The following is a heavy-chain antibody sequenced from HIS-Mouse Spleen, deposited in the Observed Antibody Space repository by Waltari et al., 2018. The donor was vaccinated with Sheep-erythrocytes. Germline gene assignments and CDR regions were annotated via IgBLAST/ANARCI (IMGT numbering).Heavy chain of an antibody. CDR3: ARGYGGNTRGAFDI. D-gene: IGHD2-15*01. J-gene: IGHJ3*02. V-gene: IGHV4-34*01. CDR2: INHSGST. Sequence: QVQLQQWGARLLKPSETLSLTCAVYGGSFSGYYWSWIRQPPGKGLEWIGEINHSGSTNYNPSLKSRVTISVDTAKNQFSLKLSSVTAADTAVYYCARGYGGNTRGAFDIWGQGTMVTVSS. CDR1: GGSFSGYY.